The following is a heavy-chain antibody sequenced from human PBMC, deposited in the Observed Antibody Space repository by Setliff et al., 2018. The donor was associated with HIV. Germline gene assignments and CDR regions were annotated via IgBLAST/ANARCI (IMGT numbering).Heavy chain of an antibody. Sequence: ASVKVSCKVSGYTLTELSRHWVRQAPGKGLEWMGGFDPEDGNTIYAQKFQGRVTMTADTSTDTAYMELSSLRSEDTAMYYCANGYSSGWYLVTAFDIWGQGTMVTVSS. CDR1: GYTLTELS. CDR3: ANGYSSGWYLVTAFDI. V-gene: IGHV1-24*01. CDR2: FDPEDGNT. J-gene: IGHJ3*02. D-gene: IGHD6-19*01.